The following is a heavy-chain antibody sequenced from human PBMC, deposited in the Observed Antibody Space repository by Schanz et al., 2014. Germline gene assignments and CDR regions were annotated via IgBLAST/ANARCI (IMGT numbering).Heavy chain of an antibody. Sequence: QGHLVQSGAEVKEPGASVQVSCKASGYVFTAYYMHWVRQAPGQGLEWMGVTNPNGGAEFAQKFQGRISRTRDTSTTTFYMELSSLTSDDTAVYFCARDVGRPGHFWYFDLWGRGTLVTVSS. J-gene: IGHJ2*01. CDR3: ARDVGRPGHFWYFDL. V-gene: IGHV1-2*02. CDR2: TNPNGGA. CDR1: GYVFTAYY. D-gene: IGHD1-1*01.